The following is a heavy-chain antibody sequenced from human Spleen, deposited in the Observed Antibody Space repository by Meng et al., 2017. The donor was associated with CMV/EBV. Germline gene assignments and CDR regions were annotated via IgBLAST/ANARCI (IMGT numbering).Heavy chain of an antibody. Sequence: GGSLRLSCAASGFTFNDYWMHWVRQAPGKGLVWVSRVNSDGSVPDYADSVKGRFTISRDNAKNTLYLQMNSLGAEDTAVYYCAGGLHLDHWGQGTLVTVSS. D-gene: IGHD2-15*01. CDR2: VNSDGSVP. V-gene: IGHV3-74*01. CDR3: AGGLHLDH. J-gene: IGHJ4*02. CDR1: GFTFNDYW.